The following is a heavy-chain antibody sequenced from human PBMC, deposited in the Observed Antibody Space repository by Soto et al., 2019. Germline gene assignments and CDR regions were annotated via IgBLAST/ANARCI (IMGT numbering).Heavy chain of an antibody. V-gene: IGHV3-23*01. J-gene: IGHJ3*02. CDR2: ISGSGDST. Sequence: PGXSLRLSCAASGFTFSSYAMCWVRQAPGKGLEWVSAISGSGDSTHYADSVKGRFTISRDNSRNTLYLQMNSLGAEDTAVYYCAKRLYGAFEIWGQGTLVTVSS. CDR1: GFTFSSYA. CDR3: AKRLYGAFEI. D-gene: IGHD3-16*01.